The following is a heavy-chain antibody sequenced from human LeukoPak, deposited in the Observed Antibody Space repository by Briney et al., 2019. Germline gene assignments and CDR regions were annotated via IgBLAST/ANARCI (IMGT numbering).Heavy chain of an antibody. D-gene: IGHD1-26*01. CDR3: ARSTNPLVGATTFFDY. Sequence: GGSLRLSCAASGFTFSSFAINWVRQAPGKGLEWVSVITGSGSGADYADSVKGRFTISRDNSQNTVHLQMNSLRAEDTAVYYCARSTNPLVGATTFFDYWGQGTLVTVSS. V-gene: IGHV3-23*01. J-gene: IGHJ4*02. CDR1: GFTFSSFA. CDR2: ITGSGSGA.